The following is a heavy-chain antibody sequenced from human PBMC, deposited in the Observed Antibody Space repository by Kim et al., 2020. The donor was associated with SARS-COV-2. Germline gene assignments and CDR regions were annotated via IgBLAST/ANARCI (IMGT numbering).Heavy chain of an antibody. V-gene: IGHV1-58*01. CDR3: AARQYDILTGNFAFDI. Sequence: KFQERVTITRNMSTSTAYMELSSLRSEDTAVYYCAARQYDILTGNFAFDIWGQGTMVTVSS. D-gene: IGHD3-9*01. J-gene: IGHJ3*02.